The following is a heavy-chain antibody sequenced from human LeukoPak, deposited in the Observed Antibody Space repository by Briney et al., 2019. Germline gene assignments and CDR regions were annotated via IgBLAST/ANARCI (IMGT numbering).Heavy chain of an antibody. CDR1: YW. CDR3: ARLGGPRSPFDY. Sequence: YWTGWVRQMPGKGLEWMGIIYPGGSDTRYSPSFQGQITISADKSTRTAYLQWRSLKASDTAIYYCARLGGPRSPFDYWGQGTRVTVSS. V-gene: IGHV5-51*01. CDR2: IYPGGSDT. D-gene: IGHD2-15*01. J-gene: IGHJ4*01.